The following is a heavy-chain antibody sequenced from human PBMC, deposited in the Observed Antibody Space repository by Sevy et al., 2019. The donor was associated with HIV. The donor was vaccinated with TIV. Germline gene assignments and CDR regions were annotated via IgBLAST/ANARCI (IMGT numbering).Heavy chain of an antibody. CDR2: IYYTGST. CDR3: ARADSGYYYGMDV. Sequence: SETLSLTCTVSGGSISSYYLNWIRQPPGKGLEWIAYIYYTGSTNYNPSPKSRVTMSVDTSKNQFSLNLSSVTAADAAVYYCARADSGYYYGMDVWGQGTTVTVSS. D-gene: IGHD6-25*01. CDR1: GGSISSYY. V-gene: IGHV4-59*01. J-gene: IGHJ6*02.